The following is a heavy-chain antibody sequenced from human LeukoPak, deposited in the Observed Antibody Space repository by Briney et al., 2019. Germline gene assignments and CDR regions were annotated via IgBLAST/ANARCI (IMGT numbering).Heavy chain of an antibody. D-gene: IGHD5-24*01. CDR1: GGTFSSYA. Sequence: GASVKVSCKASGGTFSSYAISWVRQAPGQGLEWMGGIIPIFGTANYAQKFQGRVTITADESTSTAYMELSSLRSEDTAVYYCARSEMAPIPYCFDYWGQGTLVTVSS. V-gene: IGHV1-69*13. CDR2: IIPIFGTA. CDR3: ARSEMAPIPYCFDY. J-gene: IGHJ4*02.